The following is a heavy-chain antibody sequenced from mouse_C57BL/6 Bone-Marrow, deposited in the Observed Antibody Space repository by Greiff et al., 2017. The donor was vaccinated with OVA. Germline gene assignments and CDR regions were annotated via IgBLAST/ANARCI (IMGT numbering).Heavy chain of an antibody. CDR2: ISYDGSN. V-gene: IGHV3-6*01. Sequence: VQLQQSGPGLVKPSQSLSLTCSVTGYSITSGYYWNWIRQFPGNKLEWMGYISYDGSNNYNPSLKNRISITRDTSKNQFFLKLNSVTTEDTATYYCAREGLSFFDYWGQGTTLTVSS. J-gene: IGHJ2*01. CDR3: AREGLSFFDY. CDR1: GYSITSGYY. D-gene: IGHD1-1*01.